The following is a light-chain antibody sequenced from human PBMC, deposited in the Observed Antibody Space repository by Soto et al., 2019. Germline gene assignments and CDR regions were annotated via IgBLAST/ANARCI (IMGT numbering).Light chain of an antibody. J-gene: IGLJ2*01. Sequence: QPVLTQPPSVSGAPGRRVTISCTGSSSNIGAGYEVHWYLQLPGAAPKLLIYGNINRPSGVPDRFSGSKSGASASLAITGLQAEDEADYYCQSYDSRLSGHVVFGGGTKLTVL. CDR1: SSNIGAGYE. CDR2: GNI. V-gene: IGLV1-40*01. CDR3: QSYDSRLSGHVV.